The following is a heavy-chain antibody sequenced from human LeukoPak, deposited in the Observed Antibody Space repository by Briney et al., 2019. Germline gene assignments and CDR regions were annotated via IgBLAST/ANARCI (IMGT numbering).Heavy chain of an antibody. CDR3: ARESPREVTLDY. J-gene: IGHJ4*01. V-gene: IGHV3-74*01. CDR1: KFNFFSYG. CDR2: IFTDGSTT. D-gene: IGHD2-21*02. Sequence: QPGGSLRLSCVASKFNFFSYGMQWVRQAPGKGLVWVSRIFTDGSTTSYADSVKGRFTISRDNARNTLYLQMNSLRVEDTAVYYSARESPREVTLDYCGQGTLVTVSP.